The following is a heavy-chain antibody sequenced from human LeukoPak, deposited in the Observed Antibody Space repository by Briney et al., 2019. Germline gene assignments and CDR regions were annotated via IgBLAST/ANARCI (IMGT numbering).Heavy chain of an antibody. Sequence: GGSLRLSCAASGFTITNFALSWVRQTPGKGLEWVSIISGNSDSAYYADSVKGRFTISRDNSKNTLYLQMNSLRAEDTAVYYCAKGAQFSYYGSGSYLRAWGQGTLVTVSS. CDR1: GFTITNFA. V-gene: IGHV3-23*01. J-gene: IGHJ5*02. D-gene: IGHD3-10*01. CDR3: AKGAQFSYYGSGSYLRA. CDR2: ISGNSDSA.